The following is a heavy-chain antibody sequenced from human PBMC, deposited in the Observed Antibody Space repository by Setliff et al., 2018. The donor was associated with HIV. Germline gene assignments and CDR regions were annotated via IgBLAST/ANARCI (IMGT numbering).Heavy chain of an antibody. CDR3: TTGLMTVFGVITDC. CDR1: RFTFSNYW. J-gene: IGHJ4*02. V-gene: IGHV3-15*01. CDR2: IKSQTDGGTI. Sequence: PGGSLRLSCAASRFTFSNYWMSWVRQAPGKGLEWVSGIKSQTDGGTIDYAAPVKDRFTISRDDSKSTLYLQMNSLKSEDTALYYCTTGLMTVFGVITDCWGQGALVTVSS. D-gene: IGHD3-3*01.